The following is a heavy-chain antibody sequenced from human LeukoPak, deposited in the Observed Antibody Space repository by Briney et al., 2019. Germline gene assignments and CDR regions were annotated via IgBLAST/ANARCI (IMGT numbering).Heavy chain of an antibody. D-gene: IGHD2/OR15-2a*01. CDR1: GESFSGYY. V-gene: IGHV4-34*01. CDR3: VRQRVVGFYDPFDF. J-gene: IGHJ6*04. CDR2: INHTGGT. Sequence: SETLSLTCAVYGESFSGYYWNWIRQPPGKGLEWIGEINHTGGTNYNPSLKSRVTISADTSKNQFSLNLSSVTAADTAVYYCVRQRVVGFYDPFDFWGKGTTVTVSS.